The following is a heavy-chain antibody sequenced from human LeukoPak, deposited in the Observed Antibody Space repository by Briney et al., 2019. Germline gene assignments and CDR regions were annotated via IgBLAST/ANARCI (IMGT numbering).Heavy chain of an antibody. D-gene: IGHD5-18*01. V-gene: IGHV1-2*02. CDR2: INPNSGGT. J-gene: IGHJ4*02. Sequence: ASVKVSCKASGYTFTGYYMHWVRQAPGQGLEWMGWINPNSGGTNYAQKFQGRVTMTRDTSISTAYMELSRLRSDDTAVYYCARGGYSYGKAAWSLDYWGQGTLVTVSS. CDR1: GYTFTGYY. CDR3: ARGGYSYGKAAWSLDY.